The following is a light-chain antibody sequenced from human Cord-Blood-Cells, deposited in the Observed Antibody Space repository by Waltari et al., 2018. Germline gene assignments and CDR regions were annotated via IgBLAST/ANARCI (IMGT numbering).Light chain of an antibody. J-gene: IGKJ2*03. CDR1: QSVSSN. CDR2: GAS. V-gene: IGKV3-15*01. CDR3: QQYNNWPYS. Sequence: EIVMTQSPATLSVSPGERATLSCRASQSVSSNLAWYQQKPGQAPRLLIYGASTSATVIPARFSGSGSWTEFTLTISSLQSEDCAVYYCQQYNNWPYSFGQGTKLEIK.